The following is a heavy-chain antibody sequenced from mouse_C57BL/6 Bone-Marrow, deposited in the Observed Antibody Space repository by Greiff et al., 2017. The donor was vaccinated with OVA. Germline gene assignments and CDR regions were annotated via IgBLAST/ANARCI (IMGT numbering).Heavy chain of an antibody. CDR1: GFTFSDYY. V-gene: IGHV5-12*01. Sequence: EVMLVESGGGLVQPGGSLKLSCAASGFTFSDYYMYWVRQTPEKRLEWVAYISNGGGSTYYPDTVKGRFTISRDNAKNTLYLQMSRLKSEDTAMYYCARHRDEYPYAMDYWGQGTSVTVSS. CDR3: ARHRDEYPYAMDY. CDR2: ISNGGGST. J-gene: IGHJ4*01. D-gene: IGHD5-1*01.